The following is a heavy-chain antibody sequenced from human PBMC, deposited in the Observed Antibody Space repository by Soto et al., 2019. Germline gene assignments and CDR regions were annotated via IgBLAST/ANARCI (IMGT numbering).Heavy chain of an antibody. Sequence: QVQLVQSGAEVKKPGSSVKVSCKASGGTFSSYAISWVRQAPGQGLEWMGGIIPMFGTTNYAQKFQGRVTVTADQSSSPXYMELSSLRSEDTAVYYCARVVTVVKSFHYWYFDLWGRGTLVTVSS. CDR2: IIPMFGTT. D-gene: IGHD2-15*01. J-gene: IGHJ2*01. V-gene: IGHV1-69*12. CDR1: GGTFSSYA. CDR3: ARVVTVVKSFHYWYFDL.